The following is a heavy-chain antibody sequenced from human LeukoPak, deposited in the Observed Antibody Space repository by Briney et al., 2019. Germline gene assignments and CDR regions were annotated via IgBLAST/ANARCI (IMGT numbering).Heavy chain of an antibody. CDR1: GFTFSTYT. D-gene: IGHD6-6*01. CDR2: ISTSSSSK. V-gene: IGHV3-21*01. CDR3: ARDGEAARSFDY. Sequence: PGGSLRLSCAASGFTFSTYTMNWVRQAPGKGREWVSSISTSSSSKNYAGSLKGRFTISRDNAKNSLYLQMSTLRAEDTAVYYCARDGEAARSFDYWGQGTLVTVSS. J-gene: IGHJ4*02.